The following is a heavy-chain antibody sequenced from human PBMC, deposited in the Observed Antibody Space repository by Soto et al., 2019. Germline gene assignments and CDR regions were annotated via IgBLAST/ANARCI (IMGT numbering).Heavy chain of an antibody. CDR2: IYWDGDK. J-gene: IGHJ6*02. D-gene: IGHD2-21*02. Sequence: QITLKESGPTLVKPTQTLTLTCTFSAFSLSTGGVGVGWIRQPPGKALAWLALIYWDGDKRSSPSLSSRLTRTQDTSKNQVVLTMTNIDPVDTATYFCIQSRCGGDCLQSYASYYYYGMDVWGQGTTVTVSS. CDR1: AFSLSTGGVG. CDR3: IQSRCGGDCLQSYASYYYYGMDV. V-gene: IGHV2-5*02.